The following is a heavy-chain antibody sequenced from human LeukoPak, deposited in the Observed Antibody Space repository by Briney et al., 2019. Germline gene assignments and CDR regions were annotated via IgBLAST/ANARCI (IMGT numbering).Heavy chain of an antibody. V-gene: IGHV4-61*02. D-gene: IGHD3-3*01. Sequence: PSQTLSLTCTVSGGSISSGSYYWSWIRQPAGKGLEWIGRIYTSGSTNYNPSLKSRVTISVDTSKNQFSLKLSSVTAADTAVYYCARYDFWSGPDDAFDIWGQGTMVTVSS. CDR1: GGSISSGSYY. J-gene: IGHJ3*02. CDR2: IYTSGST. CDR3: ARYDFWSGPDDAFDI.